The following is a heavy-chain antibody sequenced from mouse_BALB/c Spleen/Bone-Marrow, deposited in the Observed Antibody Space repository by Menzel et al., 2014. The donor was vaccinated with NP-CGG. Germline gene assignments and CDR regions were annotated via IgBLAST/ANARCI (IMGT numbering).Heavy chain of an antibody. D-gene: IGHD2-4*01. V-gene: IGHV6-6*01. CDR2: IISKANNHAT. Sequence: EVKLVESGAGLVQPGGSMKLSCAASGFTISDACIYWFRQSPEKGLEGFAEIISKANNHATYYAESVKGRFTISRDDSKSLVYLQMNSLRAEDTGIYYCTVIKTFAYWGQGTLVTVSS. CDR1: GFTISDAC. J-gene: IGHJ3*01. CDR3: TVIKTFAY.